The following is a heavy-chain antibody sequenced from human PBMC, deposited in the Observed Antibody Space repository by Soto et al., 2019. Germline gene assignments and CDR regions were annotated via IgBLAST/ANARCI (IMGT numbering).Heavy chain of an antibody. Sequence: PSETLSLTCTVSGGSISSYYWSWIRQPPGKGLEWIGYIYYSGSTNYNPSLKSRVTISVDTSKNQFSLKMSSVTAADTAVYYCVRRYYDFRRWDYYYYMDVWGKGTTVTVSS. CDR1: GGSISSYY. V-gene: IGHV4-59*08. CDR3: VRRYYDFRRWDYYYYMDV. J-gene: IGHJ6*03. CDR2: IYYSGST. D-gene: IGHD3-3*01.